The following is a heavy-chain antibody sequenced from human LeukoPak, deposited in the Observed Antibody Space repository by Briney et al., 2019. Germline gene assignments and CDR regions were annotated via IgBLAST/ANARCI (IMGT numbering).Heavy chain of an antibody. J-gene: IGHJ5*02. CDR2: ISSSSSYI. Sequence: GGSLRLSCAASGFTFSSYSMNWVRQAPGKGLEWVSSISSSSSYIYYADSVKGRFTISRDNAKNSLYLQMNSLRAEDTAVYYCARGRSGGDWFDPWGQGTLATVSS. D-gene: IGHD3-10*01. V-gene: IGHV3-21*01. CDR3: ARGRSGGDWFDP. CDR1: GFTFSSYS.